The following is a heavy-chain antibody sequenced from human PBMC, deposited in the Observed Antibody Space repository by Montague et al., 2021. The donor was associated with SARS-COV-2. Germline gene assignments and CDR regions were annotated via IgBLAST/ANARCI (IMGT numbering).Heavy chain of an antibody. V-gene: IGHV4-34*01. CDR1: GGSFSGHY. Sequence: SETLSLTCAVYGGSFSGHYWSWIRQPPGKGLEWIGEIIHSGSTNYNPYLKSRVTISVDTSKNQFSLKLSSVTAADTAVYYCARGNSHYYGSGSYYAHYYGMDVWGQGTTVTVS. J-gene: IGHJ6*02. CDR3: ARGNSHYYGSGSYYAHYYGMDV. CDR2: IIHSGST. D-gene: IGHD3-10*01.